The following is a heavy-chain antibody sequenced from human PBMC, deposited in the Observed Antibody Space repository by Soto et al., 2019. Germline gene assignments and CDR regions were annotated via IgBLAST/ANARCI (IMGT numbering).Heavy chain of an antibody. CDR1: GVSFSNFA. CDR3: ARIFGAYDYFDY. CDR2: IGGGSEKI. D-gene: IGHD5-12*01. Sequence: GGSLRLSCEASGVSFSNFAMSWVRQAPGKGLEWVSSIGGGSEKIYYSDSVKGRFTISRDNSKNTLYLQMNSLRAEDTALFYCARIFGAYDYFDYWGQGTPVTVSS. J-gene: IGHJ4*02. V-gene: IGHV3-23*01.